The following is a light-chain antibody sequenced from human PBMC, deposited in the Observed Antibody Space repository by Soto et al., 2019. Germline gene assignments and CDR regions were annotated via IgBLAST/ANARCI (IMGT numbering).Light chain of an antibody. CDR2: AAS. J-gene: IGKJ1*01. CDR1: QSISSY. V-gene: IGKV1-39*01. Sequence: DIQMTQSPSSLSASVGDRVTITCRASQSISSYLNWYQQKPGKAPKLLIYAASSLQSGVPSRFSGSGSRTDFTLTISSLQPEDFATYYCQQSYSTPRTFDQGTKVEIK. CDR3: QQSYSTPRT.